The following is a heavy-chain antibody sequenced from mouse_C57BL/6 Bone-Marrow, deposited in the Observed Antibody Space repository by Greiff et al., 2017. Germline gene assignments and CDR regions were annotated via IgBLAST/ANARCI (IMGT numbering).Heavy chain of an antibody. CDR3: ASHYYGSSYVAWFAY. CDR2: INPNNGGT. Sequence: VQLKQSGPELVKPGASVKIPCKASGYTFTDYNMDWVKQSHGKSLEWIGDINPNNGGTIYNQKFKGKATLTVDKSSSTAYMELRSLTSEDTAVYYCASHYYGSSYVAWFAYWGQGTLVTVSA. V-gene: IGHV1-18*01. D-gene: IGHD1-1*01. J-gene: IGHJ3*01. CDR1: GYTFTDYN.